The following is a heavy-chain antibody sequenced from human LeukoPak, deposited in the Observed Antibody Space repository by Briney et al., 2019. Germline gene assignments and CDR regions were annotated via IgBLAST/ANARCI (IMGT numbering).Heavy chain of an antibody. J-gene: IGHJ4*02. CDR2: ISYDGSNK. CDR3: ARDPEYCSSTSCSHFDY. CDR1: GFTFSSYA. D-gene: IGHD2-2*01. Sequence: GRSLRLSCAASGFTFSSYAMHWVRQAPGKGLEWVAVISYDGSNKYYADSVKGRFTISRDNSKNTLYLQMNSLRAEDTAVYYCARDPEYCSSTSCSHFDYWGQGTLVTVSS. V-gene: IGHV3-30-3*01.